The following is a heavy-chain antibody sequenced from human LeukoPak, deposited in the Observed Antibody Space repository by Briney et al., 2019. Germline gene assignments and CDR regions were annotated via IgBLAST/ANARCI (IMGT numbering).Heavy chain of an antibody. CDR2: IYYSGST. CDR3: AREGRGYSGYLDY. CDR1: GGSISTFY. D-gene: IGHD5-12*01. J-gene: IGHJ4*02. Sequence: SETLSLTCTVSGGSISTFYWSWIRQHPGKGLEWIGYIYYSGSTYYNPSLKSRVTISVDTSKNQFSLKLSSVTAADTAVYYCAREGRGYSGYLDYWGQGTLVTVSS. V-gene: IGHV4-31*03.